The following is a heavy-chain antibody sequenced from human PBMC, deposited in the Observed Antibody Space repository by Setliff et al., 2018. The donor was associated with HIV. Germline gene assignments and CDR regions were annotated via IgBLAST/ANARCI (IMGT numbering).Heavy chain of an antibody. CDR2: ISSSSSYI. Sequence: PGESLKISCAASGFTFSSYSMNWVRQAPGKGLGWVSSISSSSSYIYYADSVKGRFTISRDNAKNSLYLQMNSLRAEDTAVYYCAREYSWYSRPFDYWGQGTLVTVSS. V-gene: IGHV3-21*01. CDR1: GFTFSSYS. CDR3: AREYSWYSRPFDY. J-gene: IGHJ4*02. D-gene: IGHD6-13*01.